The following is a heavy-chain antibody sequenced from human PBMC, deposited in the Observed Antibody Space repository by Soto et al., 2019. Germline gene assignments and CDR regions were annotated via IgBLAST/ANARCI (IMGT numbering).Heavy chain of an antibody. Sequence: QVQLQQWGAGLLKPSETLSLTCAVYGGSFSGYYWSWIRKPPGQGLEWIGEINHSGSTNYNSSLKSRVTISVAPSKSQFSLKLSSVTASDTAVYYCARERRLITMFRGVSLWFDPWGQGTLVTVSS. CDR3: ARERRLITMFRGVSLWFDP. CDR1: GGSFSGYY. CDR2: INHSGST. J-gene: IGHJ5*02. D-gene: IGHD3-10*01. V-gene: IGHV4-34*01.